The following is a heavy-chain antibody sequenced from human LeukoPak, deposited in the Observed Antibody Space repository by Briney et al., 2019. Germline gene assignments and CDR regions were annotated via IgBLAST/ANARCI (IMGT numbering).Heavy chain of an antibody. CDR2: ISAYNGNT. CDR3: AIGYSYGNKILDY. V-gene: IGHV1-18*01. Sequence: ASVKVSCKASGYTFTSYGISWVRQAPGQGLEWMGWISAYNGNTNYAQKLQGRVTMTTETSTSTAYIELRSLRSDDTAVYYCAIGYSYGNKILDYWGQGTLVTVSS. CDR1: GYTFTSYG. J-gene: IGHJ4*02. D-gene: IGHD5-18*01.